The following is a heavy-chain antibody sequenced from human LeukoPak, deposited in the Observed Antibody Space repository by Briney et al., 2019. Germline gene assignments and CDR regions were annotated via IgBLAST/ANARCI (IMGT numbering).Heavy chain of an antibody. D-gene: IGHD3-9*01. CDR3: ARADWLLDAFDI. CDR2: IYYSGST. J-gene: IGHJ3*02. V-gene: IGHV4-59*08. CDR1: GGSISSYY. Sequence: SETLCLTCTVSGGSISSYYWSWIRQPPGKGLEWIGYIYYSGSTNYNPSLKSRVTISVDTSKNQSSLKLSSVTAADTAVYYCARADWLLDAFDIWGQGTMVTVSS.